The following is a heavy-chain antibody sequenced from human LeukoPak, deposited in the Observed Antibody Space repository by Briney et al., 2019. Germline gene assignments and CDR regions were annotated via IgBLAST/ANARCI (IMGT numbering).Heavy chain of an antibody. CDR2: ISSNGGST. J-gene: IGHJ5*02. CDR1: GFTFSSYG. D-gene: IGHD6-13*01. V-gene: IGHV3-64D*06. Sequence: PGRSLRLSCAASGFTFSSYGMHWVRQAPGKGLEYVSAISSNGGSTYYADSVKGRFTISRDNSKNTLYLQMSSLRAEDTAVYYCVKAVGAAAGTFWFDPWGQGTLVTVSS. CDR3: VKAVGAAAGTFWFDP.